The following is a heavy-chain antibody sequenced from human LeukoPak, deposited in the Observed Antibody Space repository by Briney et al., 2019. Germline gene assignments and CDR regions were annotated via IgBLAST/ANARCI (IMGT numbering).Heavy chain of an antibody. V-gene: IGHV4-34*01. CDR1: GGSFSGYY. Sequence: SETLSLTCAVYGGSFSGYYWSWIRQPPGKGLEWIGEINHSGSTNYNPSLKSRGTISVDTSKNQFSLKLSSVTAADTAVYYCARGLAGYSSDWRRPYFDYWGQGTLVTVSS. CDR2: INHSGST. D-gene: IGHD6-19*01. J-gene: IGHJ4*02. CDR3: ARGLAGYSSDWRRPYFDY.